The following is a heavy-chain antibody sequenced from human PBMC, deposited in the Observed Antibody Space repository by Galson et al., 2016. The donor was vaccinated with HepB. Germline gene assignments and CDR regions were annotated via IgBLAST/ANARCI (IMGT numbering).Heavy chain of an antibody. CDR3: AKALGTLGVGAAPEY. J-gene: IGHJ4*02. CDR1: GFTFSNHA. CDR2: IDGGGHMP. V-gene: IGHV3-23*01. Sequence: SLRLSCAASGFTFSNHAMNWVRQAPGKGLEWVSVIDGGGHMPHYTGSVQGRFIISRDNSKNTLYLQMSGLRVDATAVYYCAKALGTLGVGAAPEYWGQGTPVTVSS. D-gene: IGHD1-26*01.